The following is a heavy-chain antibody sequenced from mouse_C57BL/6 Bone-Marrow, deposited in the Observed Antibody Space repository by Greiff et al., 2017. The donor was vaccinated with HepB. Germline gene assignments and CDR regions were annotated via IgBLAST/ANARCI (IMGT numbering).Heavy chain of an antibody. Sequence: EVKLMESGGDLVKPGGSLKLSCAASGFTFSSYGMSWVRQTPDKRLEWVATISSGGSYTYYPDSVKGRFTISRDNAKNTLYLQMSSLKSEDTAMYYCARLNYSNYEAYWGQGTLVTVSA. CDR3: ARLNYSNYEAY. J-gene: IGHJ3*01. CDR1: GFTFSSYG. V-gene: IGHV5-6*01. D-gene: IGHD2-5*01. CDR2: ISSGGSYT.